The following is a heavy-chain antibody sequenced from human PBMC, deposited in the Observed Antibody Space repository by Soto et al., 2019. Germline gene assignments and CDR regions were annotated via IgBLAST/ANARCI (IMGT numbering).Heavy chain of an antibody. J-gene: IGHJ3*02. Sequence: PGGSLRLFCAASGFTFSSYGMHRVRQAPGKGLEGVAVIWYDGSNKYYADSVKGRFTISRDNSKNTLYLQMNSLRAEDTAVYYCAREIVVVTTDAFDIWGQGTMVTVSS. V-gene: IGHV3-33*01. CDR1: GFTFSSYG. CDR3: AREIVVVTTDAFDI. D-gene: IGHD2-21*02. CDR2: IWYDGSNK.